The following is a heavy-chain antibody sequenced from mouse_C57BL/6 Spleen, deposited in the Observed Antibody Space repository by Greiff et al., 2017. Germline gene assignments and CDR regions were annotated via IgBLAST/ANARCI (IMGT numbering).Heavy chain of an antibody. CDR1: GYTFNSYW. CDR3: AISTVVGGLGTMDY. CDR2: IYAGSGST. V-gene: IGHV1-55*01. J-gene: IGHJ4*01. D-gene: IGHD1-1*01. Sequence: QVQLQQPGAELVKPGASVKMSCKASGYTFNSYWITWVKQRPGQGLAWIGDIYAGSGSTNYNEKFKSKATLTVDTTASTAYMQLSSLTSEDSAVYYCAISTVVGGLGTMDYWGQGTSVTVSS.